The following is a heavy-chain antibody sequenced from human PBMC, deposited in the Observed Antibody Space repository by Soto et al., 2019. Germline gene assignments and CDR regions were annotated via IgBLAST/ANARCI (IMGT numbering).Heavy chain of an antibody. CDR2: ISAST. D-gene: IGHD6-13*01. CDR1: GFTVSSYA. Sequence: EMQLLESGGGLVQAGGSLRPSCAASGFTVSSYALNWVRQAPGKGLEWVSGISASTYYADSVKGRFTISRDTSKNTLYPQMNSLRAEDTAIYFCAIRMYSTRWYYLDYWGQGTLVTVSS. J-gene: IGHJ4*02. CDR3: AIRMYSTRWYYLDY. V-gene: IGHV3-23*01.